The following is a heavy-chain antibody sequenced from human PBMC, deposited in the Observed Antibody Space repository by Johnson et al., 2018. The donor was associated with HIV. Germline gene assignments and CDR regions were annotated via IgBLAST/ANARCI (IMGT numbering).Heavy chain of an antibody. J-gene: IGHJ3*01. CDR3: ARDEVAIVVVTADAFDV. CDR1: GFTFSSYA. CDR2: ISSNGGST. Sequence: EVQLVESGGGLVQPGGSLRLSCAASGFTFSSYAMHWVRQAPGKGLEYVSAISSNGGSTYYANSVKGRFTISRDNSKNTRYLQMNSLRAEDTAVYYCARDEVAIVVVTADAFDVWGQGTMVTVSS. D-gene: IGHD2-21*02. V-gene: IGHV3-64*01.